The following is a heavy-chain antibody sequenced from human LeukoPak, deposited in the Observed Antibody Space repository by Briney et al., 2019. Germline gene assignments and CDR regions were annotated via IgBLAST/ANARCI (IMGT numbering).Heavy chain of an antibody. CDR1: GFTFSNYG. V-gene: IGHV3-30*02. CDR2: IRCDGNTR. Sequence: PGGSLRLSCAASGFTFSNYGMHWVRQAPGKGLEWVAFIRCDGNTRYYTDSAKGRFTISRDNSKNTLYLQMNSLRPEDTAVYYCAKGLGSCSGVGCYFDYWGQGTLVTVSS. D-gene: IGHD2-15*01. CDR3: AKGLGSCSGVGCYFDY. J-gene: IGHJ4*02.